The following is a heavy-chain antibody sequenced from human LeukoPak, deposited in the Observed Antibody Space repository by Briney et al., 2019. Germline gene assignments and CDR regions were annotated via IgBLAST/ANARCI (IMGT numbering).Heavy chain of an antibody. V-gene: IGHV3-74*01. CDR2: IKNAGIDT. Sequence: GGSLRLSCVGSGFMFSNYYMYWVRQAPGKGLVWVSRIKNAGIDTIYADSVKGRFTVSRDNAKNTVYLQMSSLRAEDTAVYYCARDRNYGDSFDYWGQGTLVTVSS. CDR3: ARDRNYGDSFDY. CDR1: GFMFSNYY. D-gene: IGHD4-17*01. J-gene: IGHJ4*02.